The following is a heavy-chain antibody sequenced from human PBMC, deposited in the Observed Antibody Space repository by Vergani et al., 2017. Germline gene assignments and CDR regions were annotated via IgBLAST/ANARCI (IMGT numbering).Heavy chain of an antibody. CDR1: GFTFGVYA. D-gene: IGHD5-12*01. CDR3: TRDLIVATISFDY. CDR2: IRSKAFGGTT. J-gene: IGHJ4*02. Sequence: EWQLVESGGGLVQPGRSLRFSCTASGFTFGVYAMSGFRPARGKGLEWVGFIRSKAFGGTTEYAASVKGRFTISQDDCKCIAYLLMNSLKTEDTAVYYCTRDLIVATISFDYWGQGTLVTVSS. V-gene: IGHV3-49*03.